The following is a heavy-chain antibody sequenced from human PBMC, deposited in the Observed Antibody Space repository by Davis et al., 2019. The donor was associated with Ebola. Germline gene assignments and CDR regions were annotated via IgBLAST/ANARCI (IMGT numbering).Heavy chain of an antibody. D-gene: IGHD1-26*01. CDR2: ISSGGGAP. V-gene: IGHV3-23*01. CDR3: AKQRGVGAIDYDY. J-gene: IGHJ4*02. CDR1: GFTFSNSN. Sequence: GGSLRLSCAASGFTFSNSNMNWVRQAPGKGLEWVSDISSGGGAPYYADSVKGRFTTFRDNPKNTLYLQMNSLRADDTAVYYCAKQRGVGAIDYDYWGRGTVVTVSS.